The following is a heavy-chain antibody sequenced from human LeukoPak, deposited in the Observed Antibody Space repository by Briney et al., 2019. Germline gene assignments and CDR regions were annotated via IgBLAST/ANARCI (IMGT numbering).Heavy chain of an antibody. V-gene: IGHV1-18*04. J-gene: IGHJ5*02. CDR1: GYTFTRYY. CDR3: ARDRITMVRGANNWFDP. D-gene: IGHD3-10*01. Sequence: ASVKVSCKASGYTFTRYYMHWVRQAPGQGLEWMGWISAYNGNTNYAQKLQGRVTMTTDTSTSTAYMELRSLRSDDTAVYYCARDRITMVRGANNWFDPWGQGTLVTVSS. CDR2: ISAYNGNT.